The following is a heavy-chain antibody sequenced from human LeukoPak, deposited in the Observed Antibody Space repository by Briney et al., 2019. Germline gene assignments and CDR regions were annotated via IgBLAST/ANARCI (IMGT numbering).Heavy chain of an antibody. CDR1: GFTFSSYS. V-gene: IGHV3-21*01. CDR3: ARKYSSSYGMDV. Sequence: PGGSLRLSCAASGFTFSSYSMNWVRQAPGKGLEWVSSISSSSSYIYYADSVKGRFTISRDNAKNSLYLQMNSLRAGDTAVYYCARKYSSSYGMDVWGQGTTVTVSS. J-gene: IGHJ6*02. CDR2: ISSSSSYI. D-gene: IGHD6-13*01.